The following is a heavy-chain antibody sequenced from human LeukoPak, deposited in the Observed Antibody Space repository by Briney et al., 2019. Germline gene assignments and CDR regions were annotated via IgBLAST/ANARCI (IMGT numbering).Heavy chain of an antibody. CDR1: GFTFSSYW. Sequence: GGSLRLSCAASGFTFSSYWMSWVRQAPGKGLEWVANIKQDGSEKYYVDSVRGRFTISRDNAKNSLYLQMNSLRAEDTAVYYCARDLRARYCSGGSCYGWFDPWGQGTLVTVSS. CDR2: IKQDGSEK. J-gene: IGHJ5*02. D-gene: IGHD2-15*01. V-gene: IGHV3-7*01. CDR3: ARDLRARYCSGGSCYGWFDP.